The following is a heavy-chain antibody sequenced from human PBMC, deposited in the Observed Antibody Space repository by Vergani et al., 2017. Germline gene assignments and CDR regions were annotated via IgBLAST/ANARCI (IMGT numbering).Heavy chain of an antibody. CDR3: ARQLRXMVRRSRQKNYYYDGMDV. Sequence: EVQLVQSGAEVKKPGESLKISCKGSGYSFTSYWIGWVRQMPGKGLEWMGIIYPGDSDTRYSPSFQGKVTISADKSISTAYLQWSSLKASDTAMYYCARQLRXMVRRSRQKNYYYDGMDVWGQGTTVTVSS. D-gene: IGHD3-10*01. CDR1: GYSFTSYW. V-gene: IGHV5-51*01. J-gene: IGHJ6*02. CDR2: IYPGDSDT.